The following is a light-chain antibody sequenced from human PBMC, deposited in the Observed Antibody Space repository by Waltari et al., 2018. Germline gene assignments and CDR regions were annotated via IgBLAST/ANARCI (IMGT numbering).Light chain of an antibody. J-gene: IGKJ2*01. Sequence: DIVMTQSPDSLAVSLGERATINCKSSQSVLYSSNNKNYLAWYQQKPGQPPKLLIYWASTREAGVPDLFSGSGSGTDVTLTISSLQAEDVAVYYCQKYYNNPYTFGQGTKLEIK. CDR3: QKYYNNPYT. V-gene: IGKV4-1*01. CDR1: QSVLYSSNNKNY. CDR2: WAS.